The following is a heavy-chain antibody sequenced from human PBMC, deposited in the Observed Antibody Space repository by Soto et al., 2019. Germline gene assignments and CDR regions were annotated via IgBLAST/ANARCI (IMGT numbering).Heavy chain of an antibody. CDR3: ARHRIAVAGTGWFDP. CDR2: IYYRGNT. CDR1: GGSMSPYY. D-gene: IGHD6-19*01. J-gene: IGHJ5*02. V-gene: IGHV4-59*08. Sequence: SETLSLTCTVSGGSMSPYYWSWIRQPPGKGLEWIANIYYRGNTNYNPSFESRVTISIDTSKNQFSLKLNSVTAADTAVYYCARHRIAVAGTGWFDPWRQRPLVTVSP.